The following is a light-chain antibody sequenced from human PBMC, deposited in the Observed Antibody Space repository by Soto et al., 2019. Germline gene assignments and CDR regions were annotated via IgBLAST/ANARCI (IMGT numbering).Light chain of an antibody. J-gene: IGLJ3*02. CDR1: GGSIDANF. V-gene: IGLV6-57*01. CDR2: DDD. CDR3: QFYDRSIRV. Sequence: NFMLTQPHSVSESPGKTVTISCTRSGGSIDANFVQWYQQRPGSSPPNLIYDDDQRPSGVPDRFSGSIDISSNSASLTISGLKTEDEADYYCQFYDRSIRVFGGGTKVTVL.